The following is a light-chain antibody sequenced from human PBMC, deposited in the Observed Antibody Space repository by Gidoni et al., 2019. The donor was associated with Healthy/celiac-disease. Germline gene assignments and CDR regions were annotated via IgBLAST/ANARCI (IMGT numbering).Light chain of an antibody. CDR1: QSVSSY. J-gene: IGKJ4*01. V-gene: IGKV3-11*01. CDR3: QQRSNWPPRLT. Sequence: EIVLTQSPATLPLSPGERATLSCRASQSVSSYLAWYQQKPGQAPRLLIHDASNRATGIPARFSGSGSGTDFTLTISSLEPEDFAVYYCQQRSNWPPRLTFGGGTKVEIK. CDR2: DAS.